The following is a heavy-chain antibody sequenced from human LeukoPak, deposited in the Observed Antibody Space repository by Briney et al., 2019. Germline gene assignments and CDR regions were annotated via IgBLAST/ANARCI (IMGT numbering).Heavy chain of an antibody. CDR2: INPNSGGT. Sequence: ASVKVSCTASGYTFTGYYMHWVRQAPGQGLEWMGWINPNSGGTNYAQKFQGRVTMTRDTSISTAYMELSRLRSDDTAVYYCARDLRYYYDSSGETPCFDAWGQGTLVTVSS. CDR1: GYTFTGYY. V-gene: IGHV1-2*02. D-gene: IGHD3-22*01. J-gene: IGHJ5*02. CDR3: ARDLRYYYDSSGETPCFDA.